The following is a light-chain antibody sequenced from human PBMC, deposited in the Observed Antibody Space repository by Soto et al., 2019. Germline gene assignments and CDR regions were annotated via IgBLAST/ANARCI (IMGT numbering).Light chain of an antibody. CDR3: MQATQSHWT. J-gene: IGKJ1*01. CDR2: KVS. V-gene: IGKV2-24*01. Sequence: ILMTQTPLSLSIVPGQTASISCTCSQSLLHSDGKTYFYWYVQKAGQAPRLLIYKVSDRFSGVPDRFSGSGAGTDFTLTISRVEAEDVGIYYCMQATQSHWTFGQGTKVDI. CDR1: QSLLHSDGKTY.